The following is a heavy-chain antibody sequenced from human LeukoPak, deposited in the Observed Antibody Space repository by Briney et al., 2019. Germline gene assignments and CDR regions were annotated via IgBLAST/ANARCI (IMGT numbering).Heavy chain of an antibody. CDR1: DFTFDDYG. CDR2: IDWNGSST. Sequence: GGSLRLSCAVSDFTFDDYGMSWVRQAPGKGLEWVSGIDWNGSSTGYADSVKGRFTISRDNGRNTLYLQMYSLRAEDTAVYYCASYLTSIPSGMDVWGQGTTVTVSS. J-gene: IGHJ6*02. V-gene: IGHV3-20*04. CDR3: ASYLTSIPSGMDV. D-gene: IGHD2/OR15-2a*01.